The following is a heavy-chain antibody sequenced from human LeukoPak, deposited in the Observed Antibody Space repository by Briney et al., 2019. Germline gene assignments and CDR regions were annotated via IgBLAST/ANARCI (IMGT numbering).Heavy chain of an antibody. D-gene: IGHD3-10*02. CDR2: ISSSGSTI. Sequence: GGSLRLSCAASGFIFRSYEMNWVRQAPGKGLEWVSYISSSGSTIYYADSVKGRFTISRDDSEKTLYLQMNSLRAEDTAVYYCAKDTYGLARVTMVGGDYWGQGTLVTVSS. CDR1: GFIFRSYE. V-gene: IGHV3-48*03. CDR3: AKDTYGLARVTMVGGDY. J-gene: IGHJ4*02.